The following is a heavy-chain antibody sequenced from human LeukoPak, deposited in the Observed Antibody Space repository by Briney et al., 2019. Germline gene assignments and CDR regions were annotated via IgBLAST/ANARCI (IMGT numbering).Heavy chain of an antibody. J-gene: IGHJ4*02. CDR3: AIHRWGEWLFSWEAD. V-gene: IGHV3-30-3*02. CDR1: GFTFSSYA. D-gene: IGHD3-3*01. Sequence: PGGSLRLSCAASGFTFSSYAMHWVRQAPGKGLEWVAVISYDGSNKYYADSVKGRFTISRDNSKNTLYLQMNSLRAEDTAVYYCAIHRWGEWLFSWEADWGQGTLVTVSS. CDR2: ISYDGSNK.